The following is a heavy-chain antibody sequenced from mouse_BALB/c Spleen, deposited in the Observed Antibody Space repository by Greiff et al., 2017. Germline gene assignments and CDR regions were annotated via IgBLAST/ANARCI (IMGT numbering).Heavy chain of an antibody. V-gene: IGHV1-7*01. CDR3: ARAYYDYAMDY. Sequence: QVQLQQSGAELAKPGASVKMSCKASGYTFTSYWMHWVKQRPGQGLEWIGYINPSTGYTEYNQKFKDKATLTADKSSSTAYMQLSSLTSEDSAVYYCARAYYDYAMDYWGQGTSVTVSS. CDR2: INPSTGYT. CDR1: GYTFTSYW. J-gene: IGHJ4*01. D-gene: IGHD2-10*01.